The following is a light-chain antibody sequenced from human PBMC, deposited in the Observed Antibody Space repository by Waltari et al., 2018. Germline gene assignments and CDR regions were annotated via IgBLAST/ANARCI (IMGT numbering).Light chain of an antibody. J-gene: IGKJ4*01. CDR2: WAS. CDR3: QQHYTSPLT. Sequence: DIVMTQSPDSLAVSLGERATINCKSSQTVLYSANNKNYLTWYQHKPGQPPKLLISWASIRESGVPDRVTGSGSGTDFTLTISSLQAEDVAVYYCQQHYTSPLTFGGGTKVEIK. CDR1: QTVLYSANNKNY. V-gene: IGKV4-1*01.